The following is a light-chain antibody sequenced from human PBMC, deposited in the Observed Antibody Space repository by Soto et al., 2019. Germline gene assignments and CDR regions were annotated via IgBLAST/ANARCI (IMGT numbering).Light chain of an antibody. CDR3: QHYNSYSEA. V-gene: IGKV1-5*03. J-gene: IGKJ1*01. CDR2: KAS. CDR1: QTISSW. Sequence: DIQMTRSPSTLSVSVLERVTITCLASQTISSWLAWYQQKPGKAPKLLIYKASTLKSGVPSRFSGSGSGTEFTLTISSLQPDDFATYYCQHYNSYSEAFGQGTKVDIK.